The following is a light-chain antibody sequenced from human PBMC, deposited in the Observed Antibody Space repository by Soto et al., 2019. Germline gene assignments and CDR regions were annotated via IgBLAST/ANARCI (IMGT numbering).Light chain of an antibody. Sequence: QPASVSGSPGQSITISCTGTSSDVGGYNYVSWYQQHPGKAPKLMIYEVSNRPSGVSNRFSGSKSGNTASLTISGLQAEDEADYYCSSYTSSSIDYVFGAGTKVTVL. CDR2: EVS. CDR1: SSDVGGYNY. J-gene: IGLJ1*01. V-gene: IGLV2-14*01. CDR3: SSYTSSSIDYV.